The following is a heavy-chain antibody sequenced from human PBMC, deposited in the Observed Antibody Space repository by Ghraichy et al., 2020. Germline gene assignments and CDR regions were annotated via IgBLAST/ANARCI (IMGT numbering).Heavy chain of an antibody. Sequence: GGSLRLSCTASGFTFGDYAMSWFRQAPGKGLEWVGFIRSKAYGGTTEYAASVKGRFTISRDDSKSIAYLQMNSLKTEDTAVYYCTRRIDLSVTPHYYYYYGMDVWGQGTTVTVSS. V-gene: IGHV3-49*03. CDR2: IRSKAYGGTT. CDR3: TRRIDLSVTPHYYYYYGMDV. D-gene: IGHD4-11*01. CDR1: GFTFGDYA. J-gene: IGHJ6*02.